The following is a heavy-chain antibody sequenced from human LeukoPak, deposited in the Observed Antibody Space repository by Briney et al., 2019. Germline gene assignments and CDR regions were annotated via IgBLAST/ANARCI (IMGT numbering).Heavy chain of an antibody. CDR3: ARDAIHVEMADQSGGGDY. J-gene: IGHJ4*02. CDR1: GGTFSSYA. D-gene: IGHD5-24*01. V-gene: IGHV1-69*01. CDR2: IIPIFGTA. Sequence: GSSVKVSCKASGGTFSSYAISWVRQAPGQGLECMGGIIPIFGTANYAQKFQGRVTITADESTSTAYMELSSLRSEDTAVYYCARDAIHVEMADQSGGGDYWGQGTLVTVSS.